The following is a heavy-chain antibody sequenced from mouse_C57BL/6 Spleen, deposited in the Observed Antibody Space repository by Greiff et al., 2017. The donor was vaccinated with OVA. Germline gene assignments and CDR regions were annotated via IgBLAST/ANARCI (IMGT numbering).Heavy chain of an antibody. D-gene: IGHD1-1*01. CDR2: ISSGGSYT. V-gene: IGHV5-6*01. J-gene: IGHJ4*01. Sequence: EVQVVESGGDLVKPGGSLKLSCAASGFTFSSYGMSWVRQTPDKRLEWVATISSGGSYTYYPDSVKGRFTISRDNAKNTLYLQMSSLKSEDTAMYYCARHPPTGDYAMDYWGQRTSVTVSS. CDR1: GFTFSSYG. CDR3: ARHPPTGDYAMDY.